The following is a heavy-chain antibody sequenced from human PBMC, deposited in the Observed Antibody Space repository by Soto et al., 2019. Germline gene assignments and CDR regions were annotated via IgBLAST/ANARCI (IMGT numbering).Heavy chain of an antibody. CDR2: IDSSGRNV. CDR3: ARDESAGSSTSN. J-gene: IGHJ4*02. Sequence: EVQLMESGGGLVKPGGSLRLSCAASGVGFSTYGMNWLRQTPGKGPEWVSSIDSSGRNVYYADSVGGRFTTSRDKAKNSLYLQMNSLRVEDTALYFCARDESAGSSTSNWGQGTLVTVSS. CDR1: GVGFSTYG. D-gene: IGHD2-2*01. V-gene: IGHV3-21*01.